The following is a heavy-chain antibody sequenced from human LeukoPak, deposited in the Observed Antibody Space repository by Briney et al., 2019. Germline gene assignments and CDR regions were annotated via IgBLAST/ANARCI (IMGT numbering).Heavy chain of an antibody. D-gene: IGHD2-15*01. Sequence: GASVKVSCKASGYTFTGYYMHWVRQAPGQGLEWMGWINPNSGGTNYAQKFQGRVTMTRDTSISTAYMELSRPRSDDTAVYYCARPRVGYCSGGSCWFDPWGQGTLVTVSS. CDR1: GYTFTGYY. CDR2: INPNSGGT. CDR3: ARPRVGYCSGGSCWFDP. V-gene: IGHV1-2*02. J-gene: IGHJ5*02.